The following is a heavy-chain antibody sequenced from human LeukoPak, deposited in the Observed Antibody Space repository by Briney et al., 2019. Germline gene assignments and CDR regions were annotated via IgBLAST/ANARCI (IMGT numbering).Heavy chain of an antibody. CDR2: INKDGRTI. J-gene: IGHJ4*02. D-gene: IGHD3/OR15-3a*01. CDR1: GFSFSSSW. CDR3: ARGWTGYAIDN. Sequence: PGGSQRLSCEASGFSFSSSWMHWVRQAPGKGLVWVSRINKDGRTINYVDSVKGRFTISRDNAKNTLYLQMNSLRAEDTAVYYCARGWTGYAIDNWGQGTLVTVSS. V-gene: IGHV3-74*01.